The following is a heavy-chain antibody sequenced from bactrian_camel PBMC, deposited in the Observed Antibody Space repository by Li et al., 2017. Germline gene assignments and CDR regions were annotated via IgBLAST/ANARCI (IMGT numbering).Heavy chain of an antibody. Sequence: HVQLVESGGGSVQAGGSLRLSCAASEALYGNTCCMGWFRQGSNNERERVAITYTGGGSTYYADSVKGRFTNSEDNAKNTAYLQMNDLKPEDTAMYYCAALWGIAGPPMDWARAVDHWGLGTQVTVS. CDR2: TYTGGGST. J-gene: IGHJ4*01. CDR1: EALYGNTCC. V-gene: IGHV3S54*01. D-gene: IGHD3*01. CDR3: AALWGIAGPPMDWARAVDH.